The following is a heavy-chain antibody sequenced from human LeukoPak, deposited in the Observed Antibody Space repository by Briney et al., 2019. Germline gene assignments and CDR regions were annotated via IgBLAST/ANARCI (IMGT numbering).Heavy chain of an antibody. J-gene: IGHJ6*03. CDR3: ARLSDYHYMDG. CDR1: GYRFTNYW. Sequence: GESLKISCKGSGYRFTNYWIGWARQMPGKGLEWMGIIYPGDSDARYSPSFQGQVTISADKSISTAHLQWSSLKASDTAMYYCARLSDYHYMDGWGKGTTATVCS. CDR2: IYPGDSDA. V-gene: IGHV5-51*01.